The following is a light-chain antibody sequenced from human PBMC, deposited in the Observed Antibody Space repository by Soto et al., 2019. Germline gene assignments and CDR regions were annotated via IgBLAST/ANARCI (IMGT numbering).Light chain of an antibody. J-gene: IGKJ1*01. V-gene: IGKV3-20*01. Sequence: ETVLTQSPGTLALPPGERVTLSCRASQSVTYRYLAWYQQKPGQAPRLLIYDAYNSATGIPHRFSGSGSGTDFTLTISSLEPEDFAVYYCQLYGNSPRTFGQGTKVDIK. CDR3: QLYGNSPRT. CDR2: DAY. CDR1: QSVTYRY.